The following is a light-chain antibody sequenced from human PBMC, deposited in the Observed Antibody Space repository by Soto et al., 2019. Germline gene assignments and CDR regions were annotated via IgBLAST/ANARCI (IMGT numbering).Light chain of an antibody. CDR1: SSDVGGYNF. CDR3: CSYAGNAYV. CDR2: AVS. J-gene: IGLJ1*01. V-gene: IGLV2-11*01. Sequence: QSALTQPRSVSGSPGQSVTISCTGTSSDVGGYNFVTWYQQHPDKAPKLLIYAVSKRPSGVPDHFSGSKSGNTASLTISELQAEDEADYYCCSYAGNAYVFGSGTKVIVL.